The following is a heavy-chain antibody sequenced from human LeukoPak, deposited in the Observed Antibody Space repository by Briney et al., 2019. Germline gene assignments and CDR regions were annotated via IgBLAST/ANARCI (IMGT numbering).Heavy chain of an antibody. Sequence: GGSLRLSCAASGFSFSAYWMTWVRQAPGKGLEWVSYITNGGSTIHHADSVKGRFTISRDNAKKTLYLQMNSLRAEDTAVYYCARSIGLTGGGVDVWGQGTTVTVSS. J-gene: IGHJ6*02. CDR1: GFSFSAYW. CDR3: ARSIGLTGGGVDV. D-gene: IGHD3-9*01. V-gene: IGHV3-11*01. CDR2: ITNGGSTI.